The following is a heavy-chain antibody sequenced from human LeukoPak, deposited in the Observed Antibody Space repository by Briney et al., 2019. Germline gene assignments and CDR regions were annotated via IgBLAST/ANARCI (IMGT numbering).Heavy chain of an antibody. J-gene: IGHJ5*02. CDR1: RGSVSSDY. Sequence: PSETLSLTCTVSRGSVSSDYWTWIRQPPGKGLEWVGYIFSNGNTEYSPSLKSRATISVDTSKNQCSLKLNSVTAADTAVYYCARVVYRGENWFDPWGQGTLVTVSS. CDR2: IFSNGNT. V-gene: IGHV4-59*02. CDR3: ARVVYRGENWFDP. D-gene: IGHD3-10*01.